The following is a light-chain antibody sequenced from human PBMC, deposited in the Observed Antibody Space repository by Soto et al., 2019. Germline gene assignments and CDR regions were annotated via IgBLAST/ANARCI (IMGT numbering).Light chain of an antibody. Sequence: EIVMTQSPATLSVSPGERATLSCRASQSVSSNLAWYQQKPGQAPRLLIYGASTRATGIPARFSGSGSGTEFPLTIRSLQSEDFGVYFCQQYNNWPPLTFGGGTKVEIK. CDR3: QQYNNWPPLT. CDR2: GAS. J-gene: IGKJ4*01. V-gene: IGKV3-15*01. CDR1: QSVSSN.